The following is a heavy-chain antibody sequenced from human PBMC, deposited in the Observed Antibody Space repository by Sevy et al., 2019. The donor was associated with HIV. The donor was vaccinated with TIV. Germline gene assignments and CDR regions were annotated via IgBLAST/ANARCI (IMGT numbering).Heavy chain of an antibody. CDR1: GGSISSYC. J-gene: IGHJ4*02. Sequence: SETLSLTCNVAGGSISSYCWSWIRQPPGKGLEWMGNIYYTGNTDYSPSLQSRVTMSLDTSKTQFSLRLKSVTAADTAVYYCARDVAARPRVLDYWGQGILVTVSS. D-gene: IGHD6-6*01. CDR3: ARDVAARPRVLDY. CDR2: IYYTGNT. V-gene: IGHV4-59*01.